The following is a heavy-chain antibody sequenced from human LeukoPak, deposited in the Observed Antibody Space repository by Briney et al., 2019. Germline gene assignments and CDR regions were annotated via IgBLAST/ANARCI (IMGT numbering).Heavy chain of an antibody. CDR2: INHNGNVN. V-gene: IGHV3-7*03. CDR3: ARGGGLDV. J-gene: IGHJ6*02. D-gene: IGHD3-16*01. CDR1: GFTFSRYW. Sequence: GGSLRRCCGASGFTFSRYWMNWARQALGKGLEWVASINHNGNVNYYVDSVKGRSTISRDNAKNSLYLQMSNLRAEDTAVYFCARGGGLDVWGQGATVTVSS.